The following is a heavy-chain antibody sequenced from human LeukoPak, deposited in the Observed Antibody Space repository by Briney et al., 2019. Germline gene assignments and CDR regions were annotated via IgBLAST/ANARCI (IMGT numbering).Heavy chain of an antibody. CDR3: ARFRQLIRSYFDY. CDR2: IYPGDSDT. J-gene: IGHJ4*02. Sequence: GESLKISCKGSGYRFTTYWIGWVRQMPGKGLEWMGIIYPGDSDTRYNPSFQGQVTLSADKSINTAYLQWSSLEASDNAMYYCARFRQLIRSYFDYWGQGTLVAVSS. CDR1: GYRFTTYW. D-gene: IGHD2-8*01. V-gene: IGHV5-51*01.